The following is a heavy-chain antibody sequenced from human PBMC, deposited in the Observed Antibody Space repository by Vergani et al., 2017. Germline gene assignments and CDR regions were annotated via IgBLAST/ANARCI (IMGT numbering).Heavy chain of an antibody. V-gene: IGHV3-23*01. CDR1: GFTFNHYA. J-gene: IGHJ4*02. Sequence: EVQLLESGGDLVQPGGSLRLSCAASGFTFNHYAMNWVRQAPGKGLEWVSGISRSGFNTYYADSVKGRFTVSRDNSKNTLFLQMNSLRAGDTAVYYCAKDVLGDSSDLDSWGPGTLVTVSS. CDR3: AKDVLGDSSDLDS. CDR2: ISRSGFNT. D-gene: IGHD3-22*01.